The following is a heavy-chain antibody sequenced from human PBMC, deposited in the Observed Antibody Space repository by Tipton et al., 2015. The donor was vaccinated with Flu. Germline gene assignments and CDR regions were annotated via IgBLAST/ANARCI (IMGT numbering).Heavy chain of an antibody. CDR3: ARRDYSNYVSVPKDWCDT. V-gene: IGHV4-38-2*02. J-gene: IGHJ5*02. Sequence: GLVKPSQTLSLTCTVSGGSIASDYFWAWVRQPPGKGLEWIGNVHREGSTFYSPSLRSRVTIAVDRSKNQFSLRLNSVTAADTAVYFCARRDYSNYVSVPKDWCDTWGPGTLVTVSS. CDR1: GGSIASDYF. D-gene: IGHD4-11*01. CDR2: VHREGST.